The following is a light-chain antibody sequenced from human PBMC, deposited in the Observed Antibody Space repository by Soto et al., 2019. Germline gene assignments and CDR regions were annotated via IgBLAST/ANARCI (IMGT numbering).Light chain of an antibody. V-gene: IGKV3-11*01. CDR3: QQRSNWPPFT. CDR1: RSVSRY. CDR2: DAS. Sequence: EIVLTQSPATLSLSPGERATLSCRSSRSVSRYLAWYQQKPGQAPRLLIFDASNRATGIPARFSGSGSGTEFTLNISSLEPEDFAVYYCQQRSNWPPFTLGPGTKVDIK. J-gene: IGKJ3*01.